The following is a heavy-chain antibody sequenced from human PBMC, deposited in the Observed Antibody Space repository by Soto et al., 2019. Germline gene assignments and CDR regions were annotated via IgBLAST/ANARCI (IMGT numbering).Heavy chain of an antibody. CDR1: GFTFSSYA. D-gene: IGHD4-4*01. Sequence: GGSLRLSCAASGFTFSSYAMHWVRQAPGKGLEWVAVISYDGSNKYYADSVKGRFTISRDNSKNTLYLQMNSLRAEDTAVYYCARDTTTGGVGGMDVWGQGTTVTVSS. J-gene: IGHJ6*02. CDR2: ISYDGSNK. CDR3: ARDTTTGGVGGMDV. V-gene: IGHV3-30-3*01.